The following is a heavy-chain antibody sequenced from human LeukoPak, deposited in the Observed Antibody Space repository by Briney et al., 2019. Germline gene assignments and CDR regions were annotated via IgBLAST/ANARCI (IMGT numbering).Heavy chain of an antibody. CDR3: ARDSSPGSFDY. Sequence: ASVKVSCKASGYTFTSYGISWVRQAPGQGLEWMGIINPSGGSTSYAQKFQGRVTMTRDTSTSTVYMELSSLRSEDTAVYYCARDSSPGSFDYWGQGTLVTVSS. CDR2: INPSGGST. J-gene: IGHJ4*02. D-gene: IGHD6-13*01. V-gene: IGHV1-46*01. CDR1: GYTFTSYG.